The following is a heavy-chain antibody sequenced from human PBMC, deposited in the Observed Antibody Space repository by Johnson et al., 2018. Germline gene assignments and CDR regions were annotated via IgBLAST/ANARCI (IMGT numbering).Heavy chain of an antibody. CDR3: AKVSVPYYYGSGSYSYYYMDV. V-gene: IGHV4-59*01. D-gene: IGHD3-10*01. CDR2: IYYSGST. J-gene: IGHJ6*03. Sequence: VQLQESGPGLVKXSETLSLXCTVSGGSISSYYWSWIRQPPGKGLEWIGYIYYSGSTNYNPSLKSRVTISVDTSKNPFSLKPRSVTAADTAVYYFAKVSVPYYYGSGSYSYYYMDVWGKGTTVTVSS. CDR1: GGSISSYY.